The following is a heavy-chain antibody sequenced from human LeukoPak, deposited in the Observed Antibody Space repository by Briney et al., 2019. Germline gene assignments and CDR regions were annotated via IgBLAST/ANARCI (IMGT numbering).Heavy chain of an antibody. J-gene: IGHJ2*01. Sequence: SETLSLTCTVSGGSISSSSYYWGWIRQPPGKGLKWIGSIYYSGSTYYNPSLKSRVTISVDTSKNQFSLKLSSVTAADTAVYYCARLIAARRPVGDDFDLWGRGTLVTVSS. D-gene: IGHD6-6*01. V-gene: IGHV4-39*07. CDR3: ARLIAARRPVGDDFDL. CDR2: IYYSGST. CDR1: GGSISSSSYY.